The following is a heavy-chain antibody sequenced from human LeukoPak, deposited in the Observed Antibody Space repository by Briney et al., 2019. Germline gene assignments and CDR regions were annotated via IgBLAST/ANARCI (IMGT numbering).Heavy chain of an antibody. Sequence: SETLSLTCTVSGGPITSSAYYWVWVRQSPGRGLEWLGSIYNNGDTYYNPSFESRVTIAIETSKNRFSLKMTSVTAADAAAYYCTSRGFRLPLDAFDVWGQGTRVAVSS. J-gene: IGHJ3*01. CDR2: IYNNGDT. CDR1: GGPITSSAYY. CDR3: TSRGFRLPLDAFDV. D-gene: IGHD5-24*01. V-gene: IGHV4-39*01.